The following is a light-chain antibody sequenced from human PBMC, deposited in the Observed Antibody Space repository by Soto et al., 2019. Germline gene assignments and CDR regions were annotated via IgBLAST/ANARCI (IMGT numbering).Light chain of an antibody. CDR3: SSYTTSNTRQIV. Sequence: SVLTQPASGYGSPGQWITISCTGTSSDVGGYNYVSWYQHHPGKAPKLIIYDVTNRPSGVSNPFSGSKSGNTASLTISGLQPEDEADYYCSSYTTSNTRQIVFGTGTKVTVL. J-gene: IGLJ1*01. CDR2: DVT. CDR1: SSDVGGYNY. V-gene: IGLV2-14*03.